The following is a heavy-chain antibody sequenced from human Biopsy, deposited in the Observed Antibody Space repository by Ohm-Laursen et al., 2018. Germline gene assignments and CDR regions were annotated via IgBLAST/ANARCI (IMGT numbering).Heavy chain of an antibody. V-gene: IGHV4-4*07. J-gene: IGHJ3*01. CDR1: GGDINNYY. CDR3: ASVVLGPTNDAFDL. Sequence: SDTLSLTCNVSGGDINNYYWSWIRQPAGKGLEWIGRIYPGGSTNYNPSLKSRVPMSVDTSKKQLSLRLRSVTAADTAMHYCASVVLGPTNDAFDLWGQGTMVVVSS. D-gene: IGHD3-22*01. CDR2: IYPGGST.